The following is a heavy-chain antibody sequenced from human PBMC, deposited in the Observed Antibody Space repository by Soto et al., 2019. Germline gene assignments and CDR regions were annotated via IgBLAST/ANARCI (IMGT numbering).Heavy chain of an antibody. CDR1: GFTFSRYS. J-gene: IGHJ6*02. CDR3: ARARGGMYYDFWSGYSPYYGMDV. D-gene: IGHD3-3*01. V-gene: IGHV3-21*01. CDR2: ISSSSSYI. Sequence: VGSLRLSCADSGFTFSRYSMNWFRQAPVNGLEWVSSISSSSSYIYYADSVKGRFTISRDNAKNSLYLQMNSLRAEDTAVYYCARARGGMYYDFWSGYSPYYGMDVWGQGTTVTVSS.